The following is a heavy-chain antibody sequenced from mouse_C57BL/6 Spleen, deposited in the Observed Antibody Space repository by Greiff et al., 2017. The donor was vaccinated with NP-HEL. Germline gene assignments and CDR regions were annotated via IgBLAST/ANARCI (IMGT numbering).Heavy chain of an antibody. Sequence: EVQLQQSGPELVKPGASVKISCKASGYTFTDYYMNWVKQSHGKSLEWIGDINPNNGGTSYNQKFKGKATLTVDKSSSTAYMEHRSLTSEDSAVYYCAREHLGPYYFDYWGQGTTLTVSS. CDR1: GYTFTDYY. CDR3: AREHLGPYYFDY. CDR2: INPNNGGT. J-gene: IGHJ2*01. D-gene: IGHD4-1*01. V-gene: IGHV1-26*01.